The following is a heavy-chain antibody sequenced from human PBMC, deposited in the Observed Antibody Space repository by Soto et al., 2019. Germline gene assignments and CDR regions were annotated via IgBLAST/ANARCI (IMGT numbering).Heavy chain of an antibody. D-gene: IGHD2-2*01. CDR2: IYTSRST. Sequence: QVQLQESGPGLVKPSETLSLTCTVSGGSISSYYWSWIRQPAGKGLEWIGRIYTSRSTNYNPSLKSRVTMSVDTSKNQFSLKLSSVTAADTAVYYCAREAQYCSSTSCYWHQSYYFDYWGQGTLVTVSS. CDR1: GGSISSYY. J-gene: IGHJ4*02. CDR3: AREAQYCSSTSCYWHQSYYFDY. V-gene: IGHV4-4*07.